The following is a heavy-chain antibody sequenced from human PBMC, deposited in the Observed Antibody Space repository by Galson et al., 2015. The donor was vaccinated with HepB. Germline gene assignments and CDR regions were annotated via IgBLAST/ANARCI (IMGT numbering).Heavy chain of an antibody. Sequence: CAASGFTFNSYSIHWVRQAPGKGLEWVAVISSDGNNKYYADSVKGRFTISRDNSKNMLYMQMNSLRAEDTAVYYCARDGGAPEGELDYWGQGTLVTVSS. D-gene: IGHD3-16*01. J-gene: IGHJ4*02. CDR2: ISSDGNNK. CDR1: GFTFNSYS. V-gene: IGHV3-30*04. CDR3: ARDGGAPEGELDY.